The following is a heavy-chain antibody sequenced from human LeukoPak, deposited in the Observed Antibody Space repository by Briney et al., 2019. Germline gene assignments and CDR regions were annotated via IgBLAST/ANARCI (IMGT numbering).Heavy chain of an antibody. CDR3: AKAPAVAGFLNWFDP. Sequence: GASLRLSCAASGFTFSSYAMTWVRQAPGKGLEWVSAISGSGGSTYYADSVKGRFTISRDNSKNTLYLQMNSLRAEDTAVYYCAKAPAVAGFLNWFDPWGQGTLVTVSS. J-gene: IGHJ5*02. CDR1: GFTFSSYA. CDR2: ISGSGGST. D-gene: IGHD6-19*01. V-gene: IGHV3-23*01.